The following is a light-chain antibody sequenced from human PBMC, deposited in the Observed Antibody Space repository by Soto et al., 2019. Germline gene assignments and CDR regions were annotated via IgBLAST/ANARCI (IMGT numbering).Light chain of an antibody. J-gene: IGKJ4*01. CDR2: DAS. CDR1: QDISNY. CDR3: QQYDNLALT. V-gene: IGKV1-33*01. Sequence: DIQITKSPSSLSASVGDRVTITCQASQDISNYLNWYQQKPGKAPKLLIYDASNLETGVPSRFSGSGSGTDFTFTISSLQPEDIATYYCQQYDNLALTFGGGTKVEIK.